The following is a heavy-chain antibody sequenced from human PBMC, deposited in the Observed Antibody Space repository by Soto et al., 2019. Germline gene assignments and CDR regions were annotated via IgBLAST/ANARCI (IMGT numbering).Heavy chain of an antibody. CDR3: AMDSSPYYYYGMDV. J-gene: IGHJ6*02. CDR1: GFTFSSYE. CDR2: ISSSGSTI. D-gene: IGHD4-4*01. V-gene: IGHV3-48*03. Sequence: EVQLVESGGGLVQPGGSLRLSCAASGFTFSSYEMNWVRQAPGKGLEWVSYISSSGSTIYYADSVKGRFTISRDNAKNSLYLQMNSLRAEDTAVYYCAMDSSPYYYYGMDVWGQGTTVTVSS.